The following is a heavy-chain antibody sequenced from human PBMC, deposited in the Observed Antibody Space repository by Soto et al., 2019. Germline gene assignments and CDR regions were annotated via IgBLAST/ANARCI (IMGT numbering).Heavy chain of an antibody. V-gene: IGHV3-48*02. D-gene: IGHD1-20*01. CDR2: IGLRSRNI. CDR3: ASDHNWSFDY. J-gene: IGHJ4*02. Sequence: EVQLVASGVGLVQPGGSLRLSCAASGFTFDDYSLNWVRQAPGKELEWVLYIGLRSRNINYADSVKGRITIPRDNAKTSLYLKMNSPRDENTAVYYCASDHNWSFDYWGQGSPLAVAS. CDR1: GFTFDDYS.